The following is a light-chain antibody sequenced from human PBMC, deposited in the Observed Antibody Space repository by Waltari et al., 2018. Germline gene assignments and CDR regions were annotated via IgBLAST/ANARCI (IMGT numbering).Light chain of an antibody. J-gene: IGLJ1*01. CDR2: EDN. CDR1: QLGHQY. CDR3: QAWDSSPYV. Sequence: SSALTQPPSVSVSPGQTASITCSGYQLGHQYASWYQQKPGQSPLLVIYEDNKRPSGIPERFSGSSSGNTATLTISGTQAMDEADYYCQAWDSSPYVFGTGTKVTVL. V-gene: IGLV3-1*01.